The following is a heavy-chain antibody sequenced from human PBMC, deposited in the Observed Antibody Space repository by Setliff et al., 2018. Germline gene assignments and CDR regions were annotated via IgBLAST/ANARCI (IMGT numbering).Heavy chain of an antibody. D-gene: IGHD5-12*01. V-gene: IGHV5-51*01. CDR1: GYSFSNFW. J-gene: IGHJ4*02. Sequence: PGESLKISCKGSGYSFSNFWIGWVRQMPGKGLEWMGIIYPGDSHTRYSPSFQGQVTMSADKSISTAYLQWSSLKASDTAMYYCARGRGYSGYDHFDYWGQGTLVTVSS. CDR2: IYPGDSHT. CDR3: ARGRGYSGYDHFDY.